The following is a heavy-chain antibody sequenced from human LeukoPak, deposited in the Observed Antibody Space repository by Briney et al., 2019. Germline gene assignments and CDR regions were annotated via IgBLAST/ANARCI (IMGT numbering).Heavy chain of an antibody. V-gene: IGHV4-61*02. Sequence: SETLSLTCTVSGGSISSGSYYWSWIRQPAGKGLEFIGRIYTSGSTNYNPSLKSRVTISVDTSKNQFSLKLSSVTAADTAVYYCAREDTAMDFDYWGQGTLVTVSS. CDR3: AREDTAMDFDY. J-gene: IGHJ4*02. CDR1: GGSISSGSYY. D-gene: IGHD5-18*01. CDR2: IYTSGST.